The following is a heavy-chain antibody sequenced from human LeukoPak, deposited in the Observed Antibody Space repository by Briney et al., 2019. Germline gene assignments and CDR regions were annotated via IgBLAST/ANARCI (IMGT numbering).Heavy chain of an antibody. CDR3: AREDRGSYYAFDI. CDR1: GFTFSSYS. D-gene: IGHD1-26*01. J-gene: IGHJ3*02. Sequence: GGSLRLSCAASGFTFSSYSMNWVRQAPGKGLEWVSSISSSSSYIYYADSVKGRFTISRDNAKNSLYLQMNSLRAEDTAVYYCAREDRGSYYAFDIWGQGTMVTVSS. CDR2: ISSSSSYI. V-gene: IGHV3-21*01.